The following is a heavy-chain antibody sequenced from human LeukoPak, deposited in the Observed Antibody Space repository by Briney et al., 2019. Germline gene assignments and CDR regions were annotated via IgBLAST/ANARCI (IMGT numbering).Heavy chain of an antibody. CDR3: ARVGYANNYYYYYMDV. J-gene: IGHJ6*03. CDR2: IYYSGST. D-gene: IGHD5-12*01. V-gene: IGHV4-59*01. CDR1: GGSISSYY. Sequence: TSETLSLTCTVSGGSISSYYWSWIRQPPGKGLEWIGYIYYSGSTNYNPSLKSRVTISVDTSKNQFSLKLSSVTAADTAVYYCARVGYANNYYYYYMDVWGKGTTVTVSS.